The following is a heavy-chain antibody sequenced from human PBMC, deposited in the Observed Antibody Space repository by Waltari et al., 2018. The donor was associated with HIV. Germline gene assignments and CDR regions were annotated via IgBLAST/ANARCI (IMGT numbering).Heavy chain of an antibody. CDR1: GFTFNSYS. J-gene: IGHJ5*02. D-gene: IGHD6-13*01. CDR2: ISSSGTFT. V-gene: IGHV3-21*01. CDR3: ARDSRDNSWSLNFFDP. Sequence: EVQLVDSGGGPVNPGGSLRLSCRASGFTFNSYSLNWVSQAPGKGLEWISSISSSGTFTHYADSVKGRFTISRDNANKSVYLQMNSLRAEDTAVYYCARDSRDNSWSLNFFDPWGQGTLVTVSS.